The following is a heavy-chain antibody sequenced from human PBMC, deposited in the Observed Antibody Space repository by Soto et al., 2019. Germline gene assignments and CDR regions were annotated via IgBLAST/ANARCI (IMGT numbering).Heavy chain of an antibody. D-gene: IGHD3-3*01. CDR2: ISYDGSNK. V-gene: IGHV3-30-3*01. J-gene: IGHJ5*02. CDR3: APSIRYYDFWSGYRVNWFDP. CDR1: GFTFSSYA. Sequence: PGGSLRLSCAASGFTFSSYAMHWVRQAPGKGLEWVAVISYDGSNKYYADSVKGRFTISRDNSKNTLYLQMNSLRAEDTAVYYCAPSIRYYDFWSGYRVNWFDPWGQGTLVTVSS.